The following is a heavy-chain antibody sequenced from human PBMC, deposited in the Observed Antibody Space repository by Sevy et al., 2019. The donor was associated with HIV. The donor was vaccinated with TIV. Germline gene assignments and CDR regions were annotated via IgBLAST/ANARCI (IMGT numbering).Heavy chain of an antibody. CDR3: ARARFFRYGMDV. D-gene: IGHD3-3*01. CDR1: GGSFSGYY. CDR2: INHSGST. J-gene: IGHJ6*02. Sequence: SETLSLTCAVYGGSFSGYYWSWIRQPPGKGLEWIGEINHSGSTNYNPSLKSRVTISVDTSKNQFSLKLSSVTAADTAVYYCARARFFRYGMDVWGQGTTVTVSS. V-gene: IGHV4-34*01.